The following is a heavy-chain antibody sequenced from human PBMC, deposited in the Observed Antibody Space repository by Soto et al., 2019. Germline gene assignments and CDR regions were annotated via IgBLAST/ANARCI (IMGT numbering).Heavy chain of an antibody. Sequence: SETLSLTCAVSGGSISSSNWWSWVRQPPGKGLEWIGEIYHSGSTNYNPSLKSRVTISVDKSKNQFSLKLSSVTAADTAVYYCARDVGYGDYDRSFDYWGQGTLVTVSS. CDR3: ARDVGYGDYDRSFDY. D-gene: IGHD4-17*01. V-gene: IGHV4-4*02. CDR2: IYHSGST. CDR1: GGSISSSNW. J-gene: IGHJ4*02.